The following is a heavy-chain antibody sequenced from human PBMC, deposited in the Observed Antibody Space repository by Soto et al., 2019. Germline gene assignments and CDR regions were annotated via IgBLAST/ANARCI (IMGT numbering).Heavy chain of an antibody. D-gene: IGHD6-13*01. CDR1: GFTFSSYA. Sequence: GGSLRLSCAASGFTFSSYAMSWVRQAPGKGLEWVSAISGSGGSTYYADSVKGRFTISRDNSKNTLYLQMNSLRAEDTAVYYCAKISGIAAAGTFYRGDYYMDVWGKGTTVTVSS. CDR3: AKISGIAAAGTFYRGDYYMDV. CDR2: ISGSGGST. V-gene: IGHV3-23*01. J-gene: IGHJ6*03.